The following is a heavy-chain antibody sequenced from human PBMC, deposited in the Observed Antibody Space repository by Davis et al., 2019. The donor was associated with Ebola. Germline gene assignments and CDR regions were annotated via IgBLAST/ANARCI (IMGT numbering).Heavy chain of an antibody. CDR2: IYYRGST. V-gene: IGHV4-39*01. J-gene: IGHJ5*02. CDR1: GDSISSSSYY. Sequence: PSETLSLTCTVSGDSISSSSYYWGWIRQPPGKGLEWIGSIYYRGSTYYNPSLKSRVTISIDTSKNQLSLKLSSVTAADTAVYYCARWNNYYYNWFDAWGQGSLVTVSS. D-gene: IGHD3-22*01. CDR3: ARWNNYYYNWFDA.